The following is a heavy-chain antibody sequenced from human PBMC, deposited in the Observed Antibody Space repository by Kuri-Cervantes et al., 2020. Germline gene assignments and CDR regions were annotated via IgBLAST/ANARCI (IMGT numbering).Heavy chain of an antibody. CDR3: ARVRSVNNFWSGRYFFDS. Sequence: SETLSLTCTVSGGSISSSSYYWGWIRQPPGKGLEWIENICYSGSTYYNPSLKSRVAISVDTSKNQFSLKLNSVTAADTAVYFCARVRSVNNFWSGRYFFDSWGQGTLVTVSS. CDR1: GGSISSSSYY. J-gene: IGHJ4*02. D-gene: IGHD3-3*01. V-gene: IGHV4-39*07. CDR2: ICYSGST.